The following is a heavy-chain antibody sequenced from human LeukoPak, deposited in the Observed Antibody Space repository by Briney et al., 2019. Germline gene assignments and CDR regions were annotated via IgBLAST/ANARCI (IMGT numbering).Heavy chain of an antibody. J-gene: IGHJ1*01. D-gene: IGHD2-15*01. Sequence: SETLSLTCTVSGGSISSDYWSWVRQPPGKGLEWIGHIYNSGRTNYNPSLKSRVTMSVDTSKNHFSLKLSSVTAADTAVYYCAQKAPYSPGYSQDWGQGILVTVSS. CDR3: AQKAPYSPGYSQD. CDR1: GGSISSDY. V-gene: IGHV4-59*01. CDR2: IYNSGRT.